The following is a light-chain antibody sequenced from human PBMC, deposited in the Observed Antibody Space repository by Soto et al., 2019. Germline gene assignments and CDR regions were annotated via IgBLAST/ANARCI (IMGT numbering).Light chain of an antibody. V-gene: IGLV2-14*01. J-gene: IGLJ1*01. Sequence: QSALTQPASVSGSPGQSITISCTGTSSDVGGYNYVSWYQQHPGKAPKLMIYDVSNRPSGVSNCFSGSKSGNTASLTISGLQAEDEAEDYGSSYTSSSTLLYVFGTGTKVTVL. CDR1: SSDVGGYNY. CDR2: DVS. CDR3: SSYTSSSTLLYV.